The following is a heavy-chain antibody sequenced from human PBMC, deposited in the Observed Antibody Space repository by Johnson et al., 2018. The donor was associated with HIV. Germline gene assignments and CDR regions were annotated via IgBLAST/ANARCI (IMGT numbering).Heavy chain of an antibody. J-gene: IGHJ3*02. CDR1: GFTFSTYA. Sequence: VQLVESGGGVVQPGRSLRLSCAASGFTFSTYAMHWVRQAPGKGLEWVAVISYDGSNKYYADSVKGRFPISRDNSKNTLYLQMNSLRAEDAAVYYCARDLRGDSIIDAFDIWGQGTMVTVSS. V-gene: IGHV3-30*04. CDR2: ISYDGSNK. D-gene: IGHD2-21*01. CDR3: ARDLRGDSIIDAFDI.